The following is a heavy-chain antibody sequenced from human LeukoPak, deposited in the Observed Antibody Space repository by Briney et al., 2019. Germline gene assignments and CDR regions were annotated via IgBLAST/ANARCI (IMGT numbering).Heavy chain of an antibody. D-gene: IGHD4-23*01. Sequence: SETLSLTCAVSGGSISSSNWWSWVRQPPGKGLEWIGEIYHSGSTNYNPSLKSRVTISVDKSKNQFSLKLSSVTAADTAVYYCARDYGGNYYSMDVWGQGTLVTVPS. V-gene: IGHV4-4*02. CDR1: GGSISSSNW. CDR3: ARDYGGNYYSMDV. CDR2: IYHSGST. J-gene: IGHJ6*02.